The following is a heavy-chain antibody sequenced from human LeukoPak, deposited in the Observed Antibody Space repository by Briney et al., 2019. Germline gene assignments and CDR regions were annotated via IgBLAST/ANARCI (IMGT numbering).Heavy chain of an antibody. D-gene: IGHD5/OR15-5a*01. CDR1: GFTFRHYD. Sequence: AGGSLRLSCAASGFTFRHYDMHWVRQFPGRGLELVSAIGISDDTHYPDCVKGRFTISREIDKNSLYLQMNSLRDGDTAVYYCVRGGIQVSGIYAFYIWGQGTMVTVSS. J-gene: IGHJ3*02. CDR2: IGISDDT. CDR3: VRGGIQVSGIYAFYI. V-gene: IGHV3-13*01.